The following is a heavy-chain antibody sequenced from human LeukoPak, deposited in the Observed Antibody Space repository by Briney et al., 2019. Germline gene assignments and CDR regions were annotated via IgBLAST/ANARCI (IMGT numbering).Heavy chain of an antibody. CDR2: ISAYNGNT. J-gene: IGHJ5*02. CDR1: GYTFTSYG. D-gene: IGHD3-22*01. CDR3: ARLAYYYDSSGYPKYNWFDP. Sequence: ASVKVSCKASGYTFTSYGISWVRQAPGQGLEWMGWISAYNGNTNYAQKLQDRVTMTTDTSTSTAYMELSSLRSEDTAVYYCARLAYYYDSSGYPKYNWFDPWGQGTLVTVSS. V-gene: IGHV1-18*01.